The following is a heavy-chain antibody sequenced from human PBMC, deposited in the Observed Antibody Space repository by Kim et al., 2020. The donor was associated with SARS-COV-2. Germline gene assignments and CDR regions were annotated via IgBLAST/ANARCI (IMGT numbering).Heavy chain of an antibody. CDR2: INQDGRDK. Sequence: GGSLRLSCTASGFTFSVYWMSWVRQAPGKGLEWVANINQDGRDKYSVDSVKGRLTISRDNAKNSLYLQMNSLRAEDTAVYFCARVLRYFDWLPYTMDVWGQGTTVTVSS. CDR1: GFTFSVYW. D-gene: IGHD3-9*01. J-gene: IGHJ6*02. V-gene: IGHV3-7*03. CDR3: ARVLRYFDWLPYTMDV.